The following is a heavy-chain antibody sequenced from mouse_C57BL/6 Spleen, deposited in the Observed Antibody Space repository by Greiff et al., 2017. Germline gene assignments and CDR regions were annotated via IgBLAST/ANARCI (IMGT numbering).Heavy chain of an antibody. V-gene: IGHV5-4*01. CDR3: ARGDYDYAAWFAY. J-gene: IGHJ3*01. CDR2: ISDGGSYT. CDR1: GFTFSSYA. Sequence: VQLKQSGGGLVKPGGSLKLSFAASGFTFSSYAMSWVRQTPEKRLEWVATISDGGSYTYYPDNVKGRFTISRDNAKNNLYLQMSHLKSEDTAMYYCARGDYDYAAWFAYWGQGTLVTVSA. D-gene: IGHD2-4*01.